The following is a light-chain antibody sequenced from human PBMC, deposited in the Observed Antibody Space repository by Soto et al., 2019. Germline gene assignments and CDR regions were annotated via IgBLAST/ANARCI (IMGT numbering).Light chain of an antibody. CDR3: SSYTSSSTVV. CDR2: DVS. V-gene: IGLV2-14*01. Sequence: QSALTQPASVSGSPGQSITISCTGTSSDVVGYNYVSWYQQHPGKAPKLMIYDVSNRPSGVSNRFSGPKSGNTASLTISGLQAEDEDDYYCSSYTSSSTVVFGGGTKLTVL. J-gene: IGLJ2*01. CDR1: SSDVVGYNY.